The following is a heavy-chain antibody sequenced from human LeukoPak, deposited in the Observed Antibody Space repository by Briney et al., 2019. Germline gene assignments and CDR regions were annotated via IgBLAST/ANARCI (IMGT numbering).Heavy chain of an antibody. CDR3: ARYQLERGFDY. D-gene: IGHD1-1*01. Sequence: SETLSLTCTVSGGSISSYYWSWIRQPPGKGLEWIGYIYYSGSTNYNPSLKSRVTISVDTSKNQFSLKLSSVTAADTAVYYCARYQLERGFDYWGQGTLVTVSS. V-gene: IGHV4-59*08. CDR1: GGSISSYY. J-gene: IGHJ4*02. CDR2: IYYSGST.